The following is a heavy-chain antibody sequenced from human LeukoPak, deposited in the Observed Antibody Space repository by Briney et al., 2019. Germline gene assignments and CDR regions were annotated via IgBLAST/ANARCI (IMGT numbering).Heavy chain of an antibody. V-gene: IGHV4-31*03. D-gene: IGHD6-19*01. CDR3: ARDLGYSSGWTYWYFDL. CDR2: IYYSGST. Sequence: SQILSLTCTVSGGSISSGGYYWSWIRQHPGKGLEWIGYIYYSGSTYYNPSLKSRVTISVDTSKNQFSLKLSSVTAADTAVYYCARDLGYSSGWTYWYFDLWGRGTLVTVSS. J-gene: IGHJ2*01. CDR1: GGSISSGGYY.